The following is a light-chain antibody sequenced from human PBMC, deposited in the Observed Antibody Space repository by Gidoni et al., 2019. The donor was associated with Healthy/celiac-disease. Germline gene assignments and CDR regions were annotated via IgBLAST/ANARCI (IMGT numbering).Light chain of an antibody. CDR2: GAS. CDR1: QSVSNNY. V-gene: IGKV3-20*01. CDR3: HQYGSSPT. J-gene: IGKJ1*01. Sequence: DSVLTQSQGTLSLSPGERATLSCRASQSVSNNYLAWYQQKPGQAPRLFSFGASSRATGIPDRFSGSGSWTDFTLTIGRLEPEDFAGYYCHQYGSSPTFGQGTKVEIK.